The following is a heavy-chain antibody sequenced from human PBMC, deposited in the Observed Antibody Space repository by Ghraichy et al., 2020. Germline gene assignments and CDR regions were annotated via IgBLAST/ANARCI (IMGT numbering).Heavy chain of an antibody. CDR2: IYSGGST. J-gene: IGHJ4*02. CDR1: GFTVSTNY. D-gene: IGHD3-22*01. Sequence: GESLNISCAASGFTVSTNYMSWVRQAPGKGLEWVSVIYSGGSTYYADSVKGRFTISRDNSKNTLYLQMNSLRAEDTAVYYCAKETASSAFPGYWGQGTLVTVAS. CDR3: AKETASSAFPGY. V-gene: IGHV3-66*01.